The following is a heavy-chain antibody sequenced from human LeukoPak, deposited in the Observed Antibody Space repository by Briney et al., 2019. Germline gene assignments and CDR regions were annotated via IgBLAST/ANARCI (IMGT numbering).Heavy chain of an antibody. CDR2: IYPDDSDT. V-gene: IGHV5-51*01. CDR1: AYRFSIYW. J-gene: IGHJ3*02. CDR3: ARQPHYGDYPVEGSFVI. D-gene: IGHD4-17*01. Sequence: GESLKISCKGSAYRFSIYWICWVRQMPGKGLEWMGIIYPDDSDTRYSPSFQGQVTISADKSISTAYLQWSSLKASDTAIYYCARQPHYGDYPVEGSFVIWGQGTMVAVSS.